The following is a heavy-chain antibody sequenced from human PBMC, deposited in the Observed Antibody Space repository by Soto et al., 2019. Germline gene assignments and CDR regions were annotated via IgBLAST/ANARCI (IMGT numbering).Heavy chain of an antibody. V-gene: IGHV1-3*01. CDR2: INAGNGNT. D-gene: IGHD1-26*01. Sequence: EASVKVSCKASGYTFTSYAMHWVRQAPGQRLEWMGWINAGNGNTKYSQKFQGRVTITRDTSASTAYMELSSLRSEDTAVYYCARGGSYFAFDIWGQGTMVTVSS. J-gene: IGHJ3*02. CDR3: ARGGSYFAFDI. CDR1: GYTFTSYA.